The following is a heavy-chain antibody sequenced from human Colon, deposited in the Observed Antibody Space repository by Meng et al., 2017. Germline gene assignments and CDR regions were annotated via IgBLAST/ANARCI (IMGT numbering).Heavy chain of an antibody. CDR1: GGSFSGFD. CDR2: IDHFGIS. CDR3: ATGLRHGDWFDP. Sequence: QQGGAGLLKPSDPLSLTCAVPGGSFSGFDWSWFRQPPGKGLEWIGEIDHFGISNYNSSLKGRLTMSVDTSKKQISLTLTSVTAADTAVYYCATGLRHGDWFDPWGPGTLVTVSS. V-gene: IGHV4-34*02. D-gene: IGHD4-17*01. J-gene: IGHJ5*02.